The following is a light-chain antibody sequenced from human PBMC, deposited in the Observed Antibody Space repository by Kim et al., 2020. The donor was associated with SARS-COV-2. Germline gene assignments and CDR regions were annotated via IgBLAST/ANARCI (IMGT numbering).Light chain of an antibody. J-gene: IGKJ5*01. CDR3: QQYGGSPIT. V-gene: IGKV3-20*01. Sequence: EIVLTQSPGTLSLSPGERATLSCRASQSVSSSYLAWYQQKPGQAPRLLIYGASTRATGIPDRFSGTGSGTDFTLTISRPEPEDFALYYCQQYGGSPITFGQGTRLEIK. CDR1: QSVSSSY. CDR2: GAS.